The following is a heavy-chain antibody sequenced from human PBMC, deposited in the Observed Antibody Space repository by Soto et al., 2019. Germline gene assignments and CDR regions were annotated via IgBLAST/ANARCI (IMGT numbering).Heavy chain of an antibody. CDR1: GFTFSSYS. D-gene: IGHD6-19*01. Sequence: GGSLRLSCAASGFTFSSYSMNWVRQAPGKGLEWVSYISSSSSTIYYADSVKGRFTISRDNAKNSLYLQMNSLRDEDTAVYYCAGPAGLPGIAVADPSRGYYYYGMDVWGQGTTVTVSS. CDR2: ISSSSSTI. V-gene: IGHV3-48*02. J-gene: IGHJ6*02. CDR3: AGPAGLPGIAVADPSRGYYYYGMDV.